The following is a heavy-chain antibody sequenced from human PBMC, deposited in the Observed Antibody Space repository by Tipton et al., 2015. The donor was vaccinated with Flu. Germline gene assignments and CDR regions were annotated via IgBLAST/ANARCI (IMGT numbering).Heavy chain of an antibody. Sequence: QLVQSGAEVKKPGASVKVSCKASGYTFTSYYMHWVRQAPGQGLEWMGIINPSGGSTSYAQKFQGRVTMTRDTSTSTVYMELSSLRSEDTAVYYCARDAGQRYYDSIGYYPEYFQHWGQGTLVTVSS. CDR1: GYTFTSYY. CDR3: ARDAGQRYYDSIGYYPEYFQH. J-gene: IGHJ1*01. CDR2: INPSGGST. V-gene: IGHV1-46*01. D-gene: IGHD3-22*01.